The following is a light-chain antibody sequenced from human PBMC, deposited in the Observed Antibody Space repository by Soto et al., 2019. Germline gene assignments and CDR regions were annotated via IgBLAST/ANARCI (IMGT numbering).Light chain of an antibody. V-gene: IGKV1-33*01. CDR3: QHFDNFPRAIT. CDR2: GAS. Sequence: DIQMTQSPSSLSASVGDRVTITCQASQDISNYLNWYQQKPGKAPKLLIYGASNLETGVPSRFSGSGSGTYFTFTISSLQPEDFASYYCQHFDNFPRAITFAQGTRREIK. CDR1: QDISNY. J-gene: IGKJ5*01.